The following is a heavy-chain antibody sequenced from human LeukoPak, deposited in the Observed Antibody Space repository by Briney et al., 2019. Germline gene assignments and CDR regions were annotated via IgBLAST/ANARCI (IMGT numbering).Heavy chain of an antibody. J-gene: IGHJ5*02. CDR1: AYSFTNYW. Sequence: GESLKISCKGSAYSFTNYWISWVRQMPGKGLEWMVRIDPGDSQTNYSPSFQGHVTISADKSISTAYLQWSSLKASDTAVYYCARHSSVLNSFDPWGQGTLVTVSS. V-gene: IGHV5-10-1*01. CDR2: IDPGDSQT. D-gene: IGHD3-22*01. CDR3: ARHSSVLNSFDP.